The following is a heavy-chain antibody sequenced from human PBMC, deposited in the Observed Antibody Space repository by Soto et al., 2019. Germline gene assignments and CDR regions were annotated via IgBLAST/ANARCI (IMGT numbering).Heavy chain of an antibody. CDR1: GFSLSTGGVG. D-gene: IGHD2-21*02. Sequence: SGPTLVNPTQTLTLACTFSGFSLSTGGVGVGWIRQPPGKALEWLALIYWDDDKRYSPSLKSRLTITKDTSKNQVVLTMTNMDPVDTATYYCAHSRCGGDCLQSYSSHYYFGMDVWGQGTTVTVSS. CDR3: AHSRCGGDCLQSYSSHYYFGMDV. J-gene: IGHJ6*02. CDR2: IYWDDDK. V-gene: IGHV2-5*02.